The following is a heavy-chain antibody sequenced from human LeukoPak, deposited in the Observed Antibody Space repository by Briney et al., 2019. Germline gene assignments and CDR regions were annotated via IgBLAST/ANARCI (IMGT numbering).Heavy chain of an antibody. D-gene: IGHD3-16*02. Sequence: GGSLRLSCAASGFTFSDYYMSWIRQAPGKGLEWVSYISSSSSYTNYADSVKGRFTLSRDNAKNSLYLQMNSLRAEDTAVYYCARDRTYYDYVWGSYPHDYWGQGTLVTVSS. CDR3: ARDRTYYDYVWGSYPHDY. CDR2: ISSSSSYT. CDR1: GFTFSDYY. V-gene: IGHV3-11*06. J-gene: IGHJ4*02.